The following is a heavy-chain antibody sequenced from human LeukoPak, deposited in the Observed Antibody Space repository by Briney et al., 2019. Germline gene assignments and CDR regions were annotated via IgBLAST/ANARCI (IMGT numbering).Heavy chain of an antibody. J-gene: IGHJ4*02. CDR1: GFTFSSYA. V-gene: IGHV3-23*01. D-gene: IGHD3-9*01. Sequence: GGSLRLSCAASGFTFSSYAMSWVRQTPGKGLEWVSAISTSGGSTYYADSVKGRFTISRDNSKSTLYLQMNSLRAEDTAVYYCAKSLNDILTGYSHWGQGTLVTVSS. CDR3: AKSLNDILTGYSH. CDR2: ISTSGGST.